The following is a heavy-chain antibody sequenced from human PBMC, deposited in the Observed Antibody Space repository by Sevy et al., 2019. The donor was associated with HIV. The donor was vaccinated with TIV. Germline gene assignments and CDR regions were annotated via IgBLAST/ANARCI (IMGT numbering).Heavy chain of an antibody. CDR2: INAGNRNT. J-gene: IGHJ3*02. D-gene: IGHD3-22*01. Sequence: DTVKVSCKASGYTFTSYAMHWVRQAPGQRLERMGWINAGNRNTKYAQEFQGRVTITRDRSASTAYMELSRLTSEDTAVYYSASGYYHDSNAFDIWGQGTMVTVSS. CDR1: GYTFTSYA. CDR3: ASGYYHDSNAFDI. V-gene: IGHV1-3*01.